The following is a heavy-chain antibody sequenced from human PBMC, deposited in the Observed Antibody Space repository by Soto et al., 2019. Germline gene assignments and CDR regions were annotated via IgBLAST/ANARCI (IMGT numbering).Heavy chain of an antibody. J-gene: IGHJ5*02. CDR2: INPNSGGT. CDR3: ARTSIAARRWSVPPKNWFDP. Sequence: QVQLVQSGAEMKKPGASVKVSCKASGYTFTGYYMHWVRQAPGQGLEWMGWINPNSGGTNYAQKFQGRVTMTRDTSISTAYMELSRLRSDDTAVYYCARTSIAARRWSVPPKNWFDPWGQGTLVTVSS. D-gene: IGHD6-6*01. CDR1: GYTFTGYY. V-gene: IGHV1-2*02.